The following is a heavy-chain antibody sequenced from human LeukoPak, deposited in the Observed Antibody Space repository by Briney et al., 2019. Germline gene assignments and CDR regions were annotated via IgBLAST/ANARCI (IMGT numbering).Heavy chain of an antibody. CDR1: GFTVSSNY. J-gene: IGHJ3*02. CDR2: IYSGGST. V-gene: IGHV3-53*01. D-gene: IGHD3-16*01. CDR3: AKGPYTGLVGLYDAFDI. Sequence: GGSLRLSCAASGFTVSSNYMSWVRQVPGKGLEWVSVIYSGGSTYYADSVKGRFTISRDNSKNTLYLQMNSLRAEDTAVYYCAKGPYTGLVGLYDAFDIWGQGTMVTVSS.